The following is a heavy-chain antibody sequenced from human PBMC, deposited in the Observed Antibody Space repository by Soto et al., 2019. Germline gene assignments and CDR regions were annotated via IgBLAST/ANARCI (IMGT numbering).Heavy chain of an antibody. D-gene: IGHD3-16*01. CDR1: GYTFTSYG. CDR2: ISAYNGNT. CDR3: AFYYNYVWGSPPAFDI. Sequence: QVQLVQSGAEVKKPGASVKVSCKASGYTFTSYGISWVRQAPGQGLEWMGWISAYNGNTNYAQKLQGRVTMTTDTSTSTAYMELRSLSSDDTAVYYCAFYYNYVWGSPPAFDIWGQGTMVTVSS. V-gene: IGHV1-18*04. J-gene: IGHJ3*02.